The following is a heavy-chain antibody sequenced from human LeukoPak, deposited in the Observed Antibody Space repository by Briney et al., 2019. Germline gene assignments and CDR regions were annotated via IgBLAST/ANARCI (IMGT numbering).Heavy chain of an antibody. CDR2: INRNSGGT. J-gene: IGHJ3*02. CDR3: ATVGRVPGAFDI. D-gene: IGHD4-23*01. Sequence: ASVKVSCKASGYTFTGYYMHWVPQAPGQGLEWMGWINRNSGGTNYAQKFQGRVTMTRDTSVSTAYMELSRLRSDDTAVYYCATVGRVPGAFDIWGQGTMVTVSS. CDR1: GYTFTGYY. V-gene: IGHV1-2*02.